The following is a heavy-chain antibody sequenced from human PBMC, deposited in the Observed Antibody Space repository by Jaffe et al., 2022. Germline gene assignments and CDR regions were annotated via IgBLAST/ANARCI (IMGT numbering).Heavy chain of an antibody. V-gene: IGHV1-69*08. D-gene: IGHD3-22*01. J-gene: IGHJ3*02. CDR2: IIPILGIA. Sequence: QVQLVQSGAEVKKPGSSVKVSCKASGGTFSSYTISWVRQAPGQGLEWMGRIIPILGIANYAQKFQGRVTITADKSTSTAYMELSSLRSEDTAVYYCARDRPITMIVVVTHPDAFDIWGQGTMVTVSS. CDR3: ARDRPITMIVVVTHPDAFDI. CDR1: GGTFSSYT.